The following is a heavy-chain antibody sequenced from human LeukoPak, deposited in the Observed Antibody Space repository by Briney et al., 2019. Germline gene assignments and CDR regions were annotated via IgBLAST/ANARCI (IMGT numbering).Heavy chain of an antibody. CDR2: ITGSGGST. D-gene: IGHD1-26*01. CDR1: GFIFSTYA. J-gene: IGHJ4*02. V-gene: IGHV3-23*01. Sequence: TGGSLRLSCAASGFIFSTYAMSWVRQAPGKGLEWVSAITGSGGSTYYADSVKGRFTISRDNSKNTLSLQMNSLRAEDTAVYYCAKENPVGGTNYFDYWGQGTLVTVPS. CDR3: AKENPVGGTNYFDY.